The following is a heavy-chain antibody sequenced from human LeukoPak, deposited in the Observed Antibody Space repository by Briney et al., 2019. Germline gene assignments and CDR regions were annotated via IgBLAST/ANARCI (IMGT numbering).Heavy chain of an antibody. CDR2: ISGSGGGT. V-gene: IGHV3-23*01. J-gene: IGHJ4*02. CDR1: GFTFSSYA. Sequence: QPGGSLRLSCAASGFTFSSYAMSWVRQAPGKGLEWVSAISGSGGGTYYADSVKGRFTISRDNSKNTLYPQMNSLRAEDTAVYYCARRLSYYDSSGCYWGQGTLVTVSS. D-gene: IGHD3-22*01. CDR3: ARRLSYYDSSGCY.